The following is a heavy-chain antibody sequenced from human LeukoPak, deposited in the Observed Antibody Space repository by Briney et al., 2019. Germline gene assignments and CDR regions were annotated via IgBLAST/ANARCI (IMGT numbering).Heavy chain of an antibody. CDR2: INPNSGGT. D-gene: IGHD6-13*01. Sequence: ASVKVSCKASGYTFTGYYMHWVRQAPGQGLEWMGWINPNSGGTNYAQKFQGRVTMTRDTSISTAYMELSRLRSYDTAVYYCARVGIAAAGTRWFDPWGQGTLVTVSS. J-gene: IGHJ5*02. CDR1: GYTFTGYY. V-gene: IGHV1-2*02. CDR3: ARVGIAAAGTRWFDP.